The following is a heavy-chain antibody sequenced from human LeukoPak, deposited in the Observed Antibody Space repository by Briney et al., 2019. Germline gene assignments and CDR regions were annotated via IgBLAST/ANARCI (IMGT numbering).Heavy chain of an antibody. J-gene: IGHJ6*02. CDR2: ISSSGSTI. V-gene: IGHV3-48*03. Sequence: PGGSLRLPCAASGFTFSSYEMNWVRQAPGKGLEWVSYISSSGSTIYYADSVKGRFTISRDNAKNSLYLQVNSLRAEDTAVYYCARAYVDTAMAHYYYYGMDVWGQGTTVTVSS. CDR3: ARAYVDTAMAHYYYYGMDV. D-gene: IGHD5-18*01. CDR1: GFTFSSYE.